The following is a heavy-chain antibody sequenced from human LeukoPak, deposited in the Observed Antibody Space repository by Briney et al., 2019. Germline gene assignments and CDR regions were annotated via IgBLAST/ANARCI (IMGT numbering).Heavy chain of an antibody. CDR1: GFTFSSYA. Sequence: GESLRVSCAASGFTFSSYAMSWVRQAPGKGLEWVSAISGSGSSTYYADSVKGRFTISRDNSKNTLYLQMNSLRAEDTAVYYCAKQRNGYCSSTSCYANYFDYWGQGTLVTVSS. J-gene: IGHJ4*02. D-gene: IGHD2-2*03. CDR2: ISGSGSST. V-gene: IGHV3-23*01. CDR3: AKQRNGYCSSTSCYANYFDY.